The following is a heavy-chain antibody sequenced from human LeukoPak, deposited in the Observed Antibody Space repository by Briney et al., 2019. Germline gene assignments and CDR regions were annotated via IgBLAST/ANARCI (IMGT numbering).Heavy chain of an antibody. CDR3: ASTPAVAGTVGESDY. V-gene: IGHV1-69*04. J-gene: IGHJ4*02. CDR1: EGTFSSYA. CDR2: IIPILGIA. Sequence: SVKVSCKASEGTFSSYAISWVRQAPGQGLEWMGRIIPILGIANYAQKFQGRVTITADKSTSTAYMELSSLRSEDTAVYYCASTPAVAGTVGESDYWGQGTLVTVSS. D-gene: IGHD6-19*01.